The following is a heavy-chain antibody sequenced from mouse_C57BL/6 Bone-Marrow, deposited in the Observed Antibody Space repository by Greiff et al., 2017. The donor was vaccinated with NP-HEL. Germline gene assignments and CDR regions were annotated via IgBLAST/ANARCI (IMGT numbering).Heavy chain of an antibody. Sequence: VQLKESGPELVKPGASVKIPCKASGYTFTDYNMDWVKQSHGKSLEWIGDINPNNGGTIYNQKFKGKATLTVDKSSSTAYMELRSLTSEDTAVYYCARWDYGAYWGQGTLVTVSA. J-gene: IGHJ3*01. CDR3: ARWDYGAY. CDR1: GYTFTDYN. D-gene: IGHD2-4*01. V-gene: IGHV1-18*01. CDR2: INPNNGGT.